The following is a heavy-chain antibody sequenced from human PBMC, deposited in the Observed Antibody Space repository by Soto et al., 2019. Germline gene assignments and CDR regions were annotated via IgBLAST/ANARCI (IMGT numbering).Heavy chain of an antibody. V-gene: IGHV3-7*04. J-gene: IGHJ4*02. CDR3: ARDGDGDQPPDY. Sequence: EVQLVESGGGLVHPGGSLRLSCGVSGFTFSSYWMNWVRQAPGKGLEWVAIIKADGSEQYYVDSVKGRLTISRDNAKNSLYLQMNSLRVEETAVYYCARDGDGDQPPDYWGQGTLVTVSS. CDR2: IKADGSEQ. CDR1: GFTFSSYW. D-gene: IGHD7-27*01.